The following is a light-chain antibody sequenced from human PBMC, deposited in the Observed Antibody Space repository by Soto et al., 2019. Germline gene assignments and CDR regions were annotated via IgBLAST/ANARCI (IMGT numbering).Light chain of an antibody. CDR1: QSVNSY. V-gene: IGKV3-11*01. Sequence: EIVLTQSPATLSLSPGERATLSCRASQSVNSYLAWYQQKPGQAPRLLIYEGSKRATGIPARFSVSGSGTYFTLTISSLEPEDFAVYYCQHRSNWPAIFVQGTKVEI. CDR3: QHRSNWPAI. CDR2: EGS. J-gene: IGKJ2*01.